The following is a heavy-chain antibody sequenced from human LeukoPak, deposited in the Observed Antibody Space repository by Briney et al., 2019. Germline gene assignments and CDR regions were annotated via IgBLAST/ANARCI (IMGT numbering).Heavy chain of an antibody. CDR2: INHSGST. J-gene: IGHJ4*02. CDR1: GGSFSGYY. V-gene: IGHV4-34*01. Sequence: SETLSLTCAVYGGSFSGYYWSWLRQPPGKGLEWIGEINHSGSTNYNPSLKSRVTISVDTSKNQFSLKLSSVTAADTAVYYCARSSYSYGYDYWGQGTLVTVSS. CDR3: ARSSYSYGYDY. D-gene: IGHD5-18*01.